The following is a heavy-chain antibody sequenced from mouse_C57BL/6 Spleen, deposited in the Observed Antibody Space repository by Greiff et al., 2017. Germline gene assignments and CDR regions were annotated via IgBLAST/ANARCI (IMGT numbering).Heavy chain of an antibody. CDR3: ARLGFDY. V-gene: IGHV1-61*01. Sequence: QVQLQQPGPELVRPGSSVKLSCKASGYTFTSYWMDWVKQRPGQGLEWIGNIYPSDSETHYNQKFKGKATLTVDKSSSTAYMHLSSLTSEDSAVYYCARLGFDYWGQGTTLTVSS. CDR2: IYPSDSET. D-gene: IGHD3-3*01. J-gene: IGHJ2*01. CDR1: GYTFTSYW.